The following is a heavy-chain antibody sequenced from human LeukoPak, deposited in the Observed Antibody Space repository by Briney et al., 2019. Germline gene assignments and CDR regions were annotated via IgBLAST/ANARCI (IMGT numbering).Heavy chain of an antibody. CDR1: GFTFSSYG. J-gene: IGHJ4*02. CDR2: IYSGGST. CDR3: ASLMYYYGSGSSLFDY. Sequence: GGSLRLSCAASGFTFSSYGMSWVRQAPGKGLEWVSVIYSGGSTYYADSVKGRFTISRDNSKNTLYLQMNSLRAEDTAVYYCASLMYYYGSGSSLFDYWGQGTLVTVSS. D-gene: IGHD3-10*01. V-gene: IGHV3-53*01.